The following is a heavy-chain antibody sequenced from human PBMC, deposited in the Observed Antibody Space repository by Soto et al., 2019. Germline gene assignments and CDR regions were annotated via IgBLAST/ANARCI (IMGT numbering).Heavy chain of an antibody. J-gene: IGHJ4*02. Sequence: QVHLVQSGAEVKKPGASVTVSCKGSGYAVTTYGITWVRQAPGQGLEWMGWISAHNGNTDYAQKLQGRVTVTRDTSTSTAYMELRSLRSDDTAVYYCARGRYGDYWGQGALVTVSS. V-gene: IGHV1-18*01. CDR2: ISAHNGNT. CDR3: ARGRYGDY. D-gene: IGHD1-1*01. CDR1: GYAVTTYG.